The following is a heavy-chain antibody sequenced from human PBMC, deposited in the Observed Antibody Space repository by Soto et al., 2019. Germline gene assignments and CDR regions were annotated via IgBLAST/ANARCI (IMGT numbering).Heavy chain of an antibody. CDR1: GGSISSSNW. D-gene: IGHD3-10*01. CDR3: ASVLLWFGELWIRSYSYGMDV. CDR2: IYYSGST. J-gene: IGHJ6*02. Sequence: SETLSLTCAVSGGSISSSNWWSWVRQPPGKGLEWIGSIYYSGSTYYNPSLKSRVTISVDTSKNQFSLKLSSVTAADTAVYYCASVLLWFGELWIRSYSYGMDVWGQGTTVTVS. V-gene: IGHV4-39*01.